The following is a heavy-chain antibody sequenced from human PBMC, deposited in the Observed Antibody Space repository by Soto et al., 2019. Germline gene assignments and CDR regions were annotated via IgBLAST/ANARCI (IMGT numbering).Heavy chain of an antibody. V-gene: IGHV1-3*01. CDR3: ARDGYCSGGSCYSVTVFDY. CDR2: INAGNGNT. J-gene: IGHJ4*02. Sequence: GASVKVSCKASGYTFTSYAMHWVRQAPGQRLEWMGWINAGNGNTKYSQKFQGRFTISRDNSKNTLYLQMNSLRAEDTAVYYCARDGYCSGGSCYSVTVFDYWGQGTLVTVSS. CDR1: GYTFTSYA. D-gene: IGHD2-15*01.